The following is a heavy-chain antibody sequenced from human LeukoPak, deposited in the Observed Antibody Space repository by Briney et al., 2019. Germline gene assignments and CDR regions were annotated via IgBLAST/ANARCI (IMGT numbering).Heavy chain of an antibody. Sequence: GESLQISCQGSGYRFTSYWIGWVRPMPGKGLEWMGIIYPGDSDTRYSPSFQGQVTISADKSISTAYLQWSSLKASDTAMYYCAVCGYSYRSCDYWGQGTLVTVSS. CDR2: IYPGDSDT. CDR3: AVCGYSYRSCDY. CDR1: GYRFTSYW. D-gene: IGHD5-18*01. V-gene: IGHV5-51*01. J-gene: IGHJ4*02.